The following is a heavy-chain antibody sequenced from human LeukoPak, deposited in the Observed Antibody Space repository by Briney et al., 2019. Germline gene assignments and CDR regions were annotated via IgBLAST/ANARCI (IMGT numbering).Heavy chain of an antibody. V-gene: IGHV3-30*02. Sequence: GGSLRLSCAASGFTFSSYGMHWVRQAPGKGLEWVAFIRYDGSNQYSADSVKGRFTISRDNSKNTLYLQMNSLRAEDTAVYYCAEDHFGSSWPYYIDYWGQGTLVTVSS. D-gene: IGHD6-13*01. CDR1: GFTFSSYG. J-gene: IGHJ4*02. CDR3: AEDHFGSSWPYYIDY. CDR2: IRYDGSNQ.